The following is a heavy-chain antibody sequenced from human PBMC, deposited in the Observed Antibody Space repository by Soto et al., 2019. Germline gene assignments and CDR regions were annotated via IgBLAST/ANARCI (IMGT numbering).Heavy chain of an antibody. CDR1: GFTFSSYS. Sequence: EVQLVESGGGLVKPGGSLRLSCAASGFTFSSYSMNWVRQAPGKGLEWVSSISSSSSYIYYADSVKGRFTISRDNAKKSLYLQMNSLRAEDTDVYYCARVVYFYGEDVDYWGQGTLVTVSS. CDR3: ARVVYFYGEDVDY. D-gene: IGHD3-10*01. V-gene: IGHV3-21*01. CDR2: ISSSSSYI. J-gene: IGHJ4*02.